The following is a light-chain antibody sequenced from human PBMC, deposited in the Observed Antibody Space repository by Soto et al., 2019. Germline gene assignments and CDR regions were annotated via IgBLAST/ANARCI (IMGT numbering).Light chain of an antibody. CDR3: SSYTSSNTLV. J-gene: IGLJ3*02. CDR1: SSDVGSYNR. Sequence: QSALTQPPSVSGSPGQSVTISCSGTSSDVGSYNRVSWYQQPPGTAPKLIIYEVGNRPSGVPDRFSGSKSGNAASLTISGLQAEDEADYYCSSYTSSNTLVFGGGTTLTVL. V-gene: IGLV2-18*02. CDR2: EVG.